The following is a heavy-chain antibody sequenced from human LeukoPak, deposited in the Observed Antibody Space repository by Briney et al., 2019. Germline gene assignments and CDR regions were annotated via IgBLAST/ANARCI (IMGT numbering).Heavy chain of an antibody. J-gene: IGHJ2*01. V-gene: IGHV4-59*08. Sequence: SETLSLTCTVSADSIGSFYWSWLRQPPGKGLEWIGHISYSGDSNYNPSLKSRVTLSVDTSKNQFSLRLTSATAADTAVYYCARLKSQFLLPSADWYFDLWGRGTLVTVSS. CDR3: ARLKSQFLLPSADWYFDL. D-gene: IGHD5-24*01. CDR2: ISYSGDS. CDR1: ADSIGSFY.